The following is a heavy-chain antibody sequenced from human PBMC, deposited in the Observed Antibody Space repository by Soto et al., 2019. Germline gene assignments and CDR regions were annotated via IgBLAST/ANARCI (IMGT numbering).Heavy chain of an antibody. J-gene: IGHJ6*02. D-gene: IGHD1-1*01. CDR1: SGPSSSHN. Sequence: QVQLQQSGPGLVKPSETLSLTCTVSSGPSSSHNWGWIRQSPGRGLEWIGYVYNTGGTSYNPSLKRRVTISADTSANHISLTLSFVTAADTAIYYCVRQGIGNLHGLVDVWRQGTTVSVSS. V-gene: IGHV4-59*08. CDR3: VRQGIGNLHGLVDV. CDR2: VYNTGGT.